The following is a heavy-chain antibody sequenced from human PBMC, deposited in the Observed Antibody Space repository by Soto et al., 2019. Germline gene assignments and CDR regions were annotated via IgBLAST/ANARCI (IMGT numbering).Heavy chain of an antibody. Sequence: QVQLQESGPGLVKPSQTLSLTCTVSGVSIGSGDYFWSWIRQPPGKGLEWIGYVYYSGSTYYNPSLQSRVATSLDTSKNQFSLKLGSVTAADKAVYYCARALPGVGTPFDSWGQGTLVTVSS. J-gene: IGHJ4*02. V-gene: IGHV4-30-4*01. CDR2: VYYSGST. CDR1: GVSIGSGDYF. CDR3: ARALPGVGTPFDS. D-gene: IGHD1-26*01.